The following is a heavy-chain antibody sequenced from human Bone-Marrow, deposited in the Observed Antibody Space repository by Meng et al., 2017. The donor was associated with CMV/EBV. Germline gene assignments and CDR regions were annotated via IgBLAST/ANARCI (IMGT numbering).Heavy chain of an antibody. CDR3: ASIYDFVGALDY. Sequence: GSLRLSCAVYGGSFSGYYWSWIRQPPGKGLEWIGSIYYSGSTYYNPSLKSRVTISVDTSKNQFSLKLSSVTAADTAVYYCASIYDFVGALDYWGQGTLVTVSS. CDR2: IYYSGST. J-gene: IGHJ4*02. CDR1: GGSFSGYY. D-gene: IGHD3-3*01. V-gene: IGHV4-34*01.